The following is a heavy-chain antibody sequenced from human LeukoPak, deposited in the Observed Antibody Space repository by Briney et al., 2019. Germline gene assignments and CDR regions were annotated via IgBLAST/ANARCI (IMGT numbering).Heavy chain of an antibody. CDR2: ISGSGGST. D-gene: IGHD3-22*01. J-gene: IGHJ2*01. CDR1: GFTFTTYA. Sequence: GGSLRLSCAASGFTFTTYAMNWVRQAPGKGLEWVSVISGSGGSTYYADSVKGRFTISRDNSKNPLYLEVNSLRAEDTAVYYCATAFYFDSSGPYWYFDLWGRGTLVTVSS. CDR3: ATAFYFDSSGPYWYFDL. V-gene: IGHV3-23*01.